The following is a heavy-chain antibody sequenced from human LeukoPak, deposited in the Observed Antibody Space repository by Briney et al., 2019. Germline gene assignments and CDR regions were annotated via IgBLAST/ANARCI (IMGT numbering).Heavy chain of an antibody. Sequence: PSETLSLTCTVSGGSISVSNCWSWVRQPPGKGLEWIGEIYHSGSTNYNPSLKSRVTISIAKSKNQFSLKLSSVTAADTAVYYCARLQRVTMNAFDIWGQGTMVTVSS. CDR3: ARLQRVTMNAFDI. D-gene: IGHD3-22*01. CDR1: GGSISVSNC. CDR2: IYHSGST. V-gene: IGHV4-4*02. J-gene: IGHJ3*02.